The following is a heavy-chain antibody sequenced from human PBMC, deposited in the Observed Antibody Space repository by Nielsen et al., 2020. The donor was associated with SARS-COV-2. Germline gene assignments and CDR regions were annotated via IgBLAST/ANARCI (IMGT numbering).Heavy chain of an antibody. CDR2: IYHGGSA. CDR3: ARGLDSSGYYF. V-gene: IGHV4/OR15-8*01. J-gene: IGHJ4*02. Sequence: SETLSLTCVVYGASVTSHNWWSWVRQPPGKGLEWIGEIYHGGSANYNPSLKSRVTISLDKSKNMFSLKVNSVTAADTGVYYCARGLDSSGYYFGGQGTLVTVSS. CDR1: GASVTSHNW. D-gene: IGHD3-22*01.